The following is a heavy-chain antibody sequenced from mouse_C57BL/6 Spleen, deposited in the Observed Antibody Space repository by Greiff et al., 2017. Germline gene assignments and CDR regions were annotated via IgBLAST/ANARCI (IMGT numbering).Heavy chain of an antibody. V-gene: IGHV1-69*01. D-gene: IGHD1-1*01. J-gene: IGHJ3*01. CDR2: IDPSDSYT. CDR1: GYTFTSYW. CDR3: ACPITPVVYLGFAY. Sequence: VQLQQPGAELVMPGASVKLSCKASGYTFTSYWMHWVKQRPGQGLEWIGEIDPSDSYTNYNQKFKGKSTLTVDKSSSTAYMQLSSLTSEDSAVYYCACPITPVVYLGFAYWGQGTLVTVSA.